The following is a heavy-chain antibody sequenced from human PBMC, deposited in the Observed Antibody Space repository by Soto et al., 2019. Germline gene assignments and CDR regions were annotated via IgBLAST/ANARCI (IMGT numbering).Heavy chain of an antibody. CDR2: IWYDGSNK. CDR1: GFTFSSYG. J-gene: IGHJ6*02. CDR3: ARGRSDYDFWSGFPV. V-gene: IGHV3-33*01. D-gene: IGHD3-3*01. Sequence: GGSLRLSCAASGFTFSSYGMHWVRQAPGKGLEWVAVIWYDGSNKYYADSVKGRFTISRDNSKNTLYLQMNSLRAEDTAVYYCARGRSDYDFWSGFPVWGQGTTVTVSS.